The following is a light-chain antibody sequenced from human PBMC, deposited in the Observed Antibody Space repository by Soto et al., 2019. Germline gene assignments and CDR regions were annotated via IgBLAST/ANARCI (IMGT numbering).Light chain of an antibody. V-gene: IGLV2-14*01. CDR2: EIS. CDR1: SSDVGGYKY. Sequence: QSARTQPASVSGSPGQSITISCTGVSSDVGGYKYVSWYQQHPGKAPKVMIYEISKRPSGVSDRFSGSKTGKTASLTISGLQAEDEAEYYCCAYAATYTYVFGTGTKLTVL. CDR3: CAYAATYTYV. J-gene: IGLJ1*01.